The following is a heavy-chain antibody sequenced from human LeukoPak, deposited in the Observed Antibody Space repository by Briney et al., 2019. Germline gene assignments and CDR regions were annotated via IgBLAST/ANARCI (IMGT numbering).Heavy chain of an antibody. Sequence: SQTLSLTCAISGDIVSSISVAGNWIRQSRSRGLEWLGRTYYRSKLYYEYAVSVKSRINIIPDTSKHQFSLQLTSVTPEDTAVSYCSLARSEYHYGMDVWGQGTTVTVSS. J-gene: IGHJ6*02. CDR1: GDIVSSISVA. V-gene: IGHV6-1*01. CDR2: TYYRSKLYY. CDR3: SLARSEYHYGMDV.